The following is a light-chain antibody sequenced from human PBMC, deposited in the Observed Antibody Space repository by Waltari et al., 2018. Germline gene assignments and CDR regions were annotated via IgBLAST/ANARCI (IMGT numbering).Light chain of an antibody. CDR1: QSVSSN. V-gene: IGKV3-15*01. Sequence: EILMTQSPATLSVSPGERATLSCRASQSVSSNLAWYQQKSGQAPRLIIYGASTRATGIPARFSGSGSGTEFTLTISSLQSEDFAVYYCQQYDNWSPLTFGGGTKVEIK. CDR3: QQYDNWSPLT. CDR2: GAS. J-gene: IGKJ4*01.